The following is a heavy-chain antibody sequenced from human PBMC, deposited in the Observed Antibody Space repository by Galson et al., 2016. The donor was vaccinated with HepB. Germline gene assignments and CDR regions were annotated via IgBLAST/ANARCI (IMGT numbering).Heavy chain of an antibody. Sequence: PALVKPTQTLTLTCTFSGFSLNTRDVAVAWIRQPPGKALEWLALIHWNDLKRSSPSLKSRLSITKDTSKNQVVLTITDMDPVDAATYYCAHDTNWIIDYWGQGLLVTVSS. CDR3: AHDTNWIIDY. D-gene: IGHD1-1*01. J-gene: IGHJ4*02. V-gene: IGHV2-5*01. CDR2: IHWNDLK. CDR1: GFSLNTRDVA.